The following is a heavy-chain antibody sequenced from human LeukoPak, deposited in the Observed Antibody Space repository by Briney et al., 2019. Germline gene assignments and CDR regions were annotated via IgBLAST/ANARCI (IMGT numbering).Heavy chain of an antibody. CDR3: ARGGVNYDSSGRFDP. CDR1: GYTFTSYG. CDR2: TSAYNGNT. V-gene: IGHV1-18*01. J-gene: IGHJ5*02. D-gene: IGHD3-22*01. Sequence: GASVKVSCKASGYTFTSYGISWVRQAPGQGLEWMGWTSAYNGNTNYAQKLQGRVTMTTDTSTSTAYMELRSLRSDDTAVYYCARGGVNYDSSGRFDPWGQGTLVTVSS.